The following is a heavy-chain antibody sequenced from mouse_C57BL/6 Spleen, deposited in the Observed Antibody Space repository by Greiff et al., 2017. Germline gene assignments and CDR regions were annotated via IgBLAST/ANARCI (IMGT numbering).Heavy chain of an antibody. J-gene: IGHJ4*01. Sequence: EVQLQQSGPELVKPGASVKISCKASGYTFTDYYMNWVKQSHGKSLEWIGDINPNNGGTSYNQKFKGKATLTVDKSSSTAYMELRSLTSEDSAVYYCARTYDGYYHYAMDYWGQGTSVTVSS. CDR3: ARTYDGYYHYAMDY. V-gene: IGHV1-26*01. CDR1: GYTFTDYY. D-gene: IGHD2-3*01. CDR2: INPNNGGT.